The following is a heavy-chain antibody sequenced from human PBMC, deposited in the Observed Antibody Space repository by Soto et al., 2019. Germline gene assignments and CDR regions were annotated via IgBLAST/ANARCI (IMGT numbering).Heavy chain of an antibody. CDR2: ISYSGRT. D-gene: IGHD4-17*01. CDR3: ARRRSSDYGGNHHPYYFDR. CDR1: GASIITDNYF. Sequence: SETLSLTYTVSGASIITDNYFWVWIRQSPRRGLELIGSISYSGRTYDNPSLQSRVTISIDASKNQFSLKLTSVTTADTAVYYCARRRSSDYGGNHHPYYFDRWGHGALVTVSS. J-gene: IGHJ4*01. V-gene: IGHV4-39*01.